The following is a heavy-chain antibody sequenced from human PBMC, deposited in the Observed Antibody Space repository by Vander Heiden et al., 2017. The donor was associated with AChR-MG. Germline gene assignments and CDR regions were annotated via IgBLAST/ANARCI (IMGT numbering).Heavy chain of an antibody. CDR3: ARHYRQRDDAFDI. Sequence: EVQLVQSGAEMKKPGESLKISCKGSGYSFTSYWIGWVRQMPGKGLEWMGIIYPGDSDTRYSPAVQGQVTISADKSISTAYLQWSSLKASDTAMYYCARHYRQRDDAFDIWGQGTMVTVSS. CDR1: GYSFTSYW. J-gene: IGHJ3*02. CDR2: IYPGDSDT. V-gene: IGHV5-51*01.